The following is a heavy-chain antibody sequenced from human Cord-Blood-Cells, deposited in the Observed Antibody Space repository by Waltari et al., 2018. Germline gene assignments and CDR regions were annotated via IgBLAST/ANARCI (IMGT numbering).Heavy chain of an antibody. CDR3: ARDFDSANIAVAAPFDY. Sequence: QVQLVQSGAEVKKPGSSVKVSCKASGGTFSGYAIRWVRQTPGQGLEWMGRIIPILGIANYAQKFQGRVTITADKSTSTAYMELSSLRSEDTAVYYCARDFDSANIAVAAPFDYWGQGTLVTVSS. V-gene: IGHV1-69*09. CDR1: GGTFSGYA. CDR2: IIPILGIA. D-gene: IGHD6-19*01. J-gene: IGHJ4*02.